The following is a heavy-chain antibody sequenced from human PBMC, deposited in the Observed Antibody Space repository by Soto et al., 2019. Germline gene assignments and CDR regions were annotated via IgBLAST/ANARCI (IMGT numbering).Heavy chain of an antibody. CDR1: GFTFSSYA. J-gene: IGHJ6*02. CDR2: ISGSGGST. Sequence: SGGSLRLSCAASGFTFSSYAMSWVRQAPGKGLEWVSAISGSGGSTYYADSVKGRFTISRDNSKNTLYLQMNSLRAEDTAVYYCASYSSSSEGGPGSYYYGMDVWGQGTTVTVSS. CDR3: ASYSSSSEGGPGSYYYGMDV. D-gene: IGHD6-6*01. V-gene: IGHV3-23*01.